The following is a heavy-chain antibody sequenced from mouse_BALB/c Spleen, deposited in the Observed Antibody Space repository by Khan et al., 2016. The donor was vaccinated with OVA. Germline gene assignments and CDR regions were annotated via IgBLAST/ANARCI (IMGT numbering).Heavy chain of an antibody. J-gene: IGHJ4*01. CDR2: INYSGST. Sequence: EVELVESGPGLVNPSQSLSLTCTVTGYSITSDYAWNWIRQFPGNKLEWMGYINYSGSTIYNPALKSRISITRDTSKNQFFLQLNSVTTEDTATYYCARDGSRYNYAMDYWGQGTSVTVSS. V-gene: IGHV3-2*02. D-gene: IGHD2-3*01. CDR3: ARDGSRYNYAMDY. CDR1: GYSITSDYA.